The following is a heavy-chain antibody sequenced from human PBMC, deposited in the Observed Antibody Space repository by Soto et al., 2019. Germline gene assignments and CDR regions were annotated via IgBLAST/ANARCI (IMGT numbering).Heavy chain of an antibody. CDR2: INPSGGST. Sequence: QVQLVQSGAEVKKPGASVKVSCKASGYTFTSYYMHWVRQAPGQGLEWMGIINPSGGSTSYAQKFQGSVTMTRDTSTSTVYMELSSLRSEDTAVYYCARRRGVSSGGSGRAFDIWGQGTMVTVSS. J-gene: IGHJ3*02. CDR3: ARRRGVSSGGSGRAFDI. V-gene: IGHV1-46*03. CDR1: GYTFTSYY. D-gene: IGHD2-15*01.